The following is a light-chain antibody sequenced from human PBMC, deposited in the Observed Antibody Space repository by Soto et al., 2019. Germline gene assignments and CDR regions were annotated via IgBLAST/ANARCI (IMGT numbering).Light chain of an antibody. CDR3: QQYTNTNNPWM. CDR2: DAS. CDR1: QTITTW. Sequence: DIRVTQSPPTLSASVGDRVTITCRASQTITTWMAWYQQKPGKAPKLLVYDASTLQSGVATRFSGSGSGTELTLIISGLQPEDSATYYCQQYTNTNNPWMFGQGTKVDI. J-gene: IGKJ1*01. V-gene: IGKV1-5*01.